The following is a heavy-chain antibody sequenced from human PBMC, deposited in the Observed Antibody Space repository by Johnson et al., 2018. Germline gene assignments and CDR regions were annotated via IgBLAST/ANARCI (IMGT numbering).Heavy chain of an antibody. CDR1: GFTFSSYG. Sequence: QVQLVESGGGVVQPGRSLRLSCAASGFTFSSYGMHWVRQAPGKGLEWVAVISYDGSNKYYADSVKGRFTISRDNSKNTLYLQMNSLRAEETAVYYWAKVGVMEWEYYGPFQYWGPGTLVTVSS. V-gene: IGHV3-30*18. J-gene: IGHJ1*01. CDR2: ISYDGSNK. CDR3: AKVGVMEWEYYGPFQY. D-gene: IGHD1-26*01.